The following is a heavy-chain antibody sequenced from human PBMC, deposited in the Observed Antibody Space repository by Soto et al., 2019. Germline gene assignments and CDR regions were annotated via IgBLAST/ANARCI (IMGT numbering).Heavy chain of an antibody. J-gene: IGHJ4*02. Sequence: PGESLKISCTASGFTFTYYAFSWVRQAPGKGLEWVSAISANGQGIYYAGSVRGRFTISRDNSKNTVFLHMDSLRAEDTAVYYCAKDRDYPRDQFHYWGQGTLVTVSS. V-gene: IGHV3-23*01. CDR1: GFTFTYYA. CDR3: AKDRDYPRDQFHY. D-gene: IGHD2-2*01. CDR2: ISANGQGI.